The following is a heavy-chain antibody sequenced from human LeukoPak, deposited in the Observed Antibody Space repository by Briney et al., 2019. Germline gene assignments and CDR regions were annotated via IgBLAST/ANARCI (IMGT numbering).Heavy chain of an antibody. CDR3: ARHPYSGSYHFDY. Sequence: ASVKVSCKASGYTFTGYYMHWVRQAPGQGLEWMGWINPNSGGTNYAQRFHGRVTMTRDTSISTAYMELSRLTSDDTAVYYCARHPYSGSYHFDYWGQGTLVTVSS. CDR2: INPNSGGT. D-gene: IGHD1-26*01. CDR1: GYTFTGYY. V-gene: IGHV1-2*02. J-gene: IGHJ4*02.